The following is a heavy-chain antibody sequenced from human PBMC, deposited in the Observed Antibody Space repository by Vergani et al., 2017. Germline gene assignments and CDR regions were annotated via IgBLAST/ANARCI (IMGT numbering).Heavy chain of an antibody. CDR1: GYTFTSYA. J-gene: IGHJ5*02. Sequence: QVQLVQSGAEVKKPGASVKVSCKASGYTFTSYAMHWVRQAPGQRLEWMGWINAGNGNTKYSQKLQGRVTITRDTSASTAYMDLSSLRSEDTAVYYCARGCYCSGGSCLTNYNWFDPWGEGALVTVSS. D-gene: IGHD2-15*01. CDR2: INAGNGNT. V-gene: IGHV1-3*01. CDR3: ARGCYCSGGSCLTNYNWFDP.